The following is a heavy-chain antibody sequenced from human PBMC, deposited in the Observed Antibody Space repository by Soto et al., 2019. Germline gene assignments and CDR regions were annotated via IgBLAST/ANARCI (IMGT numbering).Heavy chain of an antibody. J-gene: IGHJ6*02. CDR2: ISGSGGST. V-gene: IGHV3-23*01. CDR3: AKGPAIVLVPAAMNYYYGMDV. Sequence: GGSLRLSCAAPGFTFSSYAMTWVRQAPGKGLEWVSAISGSGGSTSYADSVKGRFTISRDNSKNTLYVQMNSLRAEDTAVYYCAKGPAIVLVPAAMNYYYGMDVWGQGTTVTVSS. CDR1: GFTFSSYA. D-gene: IGHD2-2*01.